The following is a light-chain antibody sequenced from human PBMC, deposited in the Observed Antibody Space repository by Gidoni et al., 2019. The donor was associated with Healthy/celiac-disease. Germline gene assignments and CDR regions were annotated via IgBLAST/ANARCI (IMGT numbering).Light chain of an antibody. Sequence: IQLTQSPSFLSASVGDRVTITCRASQGISSYLAWYQQKPGKAPKLLIYPASTLQSGVPSRFSGSGSGTEFTLTISSLQAEDFATYYCQQLGTFGQGTKVEIK. CDR3: QQLGT. J-gene: IGKJ1*01. CDR2: PAS. V-gene: IGKV1-9*01. CDR1: QGISSY.